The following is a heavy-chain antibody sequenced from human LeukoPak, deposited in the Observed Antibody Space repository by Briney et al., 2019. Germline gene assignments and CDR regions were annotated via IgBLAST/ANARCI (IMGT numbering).Heavy chain of an antibody. Sequence: PSETLSLTCTVSGGSIGSYYWNWIRQPPGKGLEWIGYIYYSGSTNYNPSLKSRVTISVDTSKNQFSLKLSSVTAADTAVYYCARVPTVRYSSTKRLGEAYFDLWGRGTLVTVSS. J-gene: IGHJ2*01. D-gene: IGHD6-13*01. CDR1: GGSIGSYY. CDR3: ARVPTVRYSSTKRLGEAYFDL. CDR2: IYYSGST. V-gene: IGHV4-59*08.